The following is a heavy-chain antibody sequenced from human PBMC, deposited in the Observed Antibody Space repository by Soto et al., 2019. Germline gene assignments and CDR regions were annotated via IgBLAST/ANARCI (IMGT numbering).Heavy chain of an antibody. CDR3: AREPGSYLFVWDYYYLDV. D-gene: IGHD3-16*02. Sequence: GGSLRLSCAVSGFTFSSYWMHWVRQAPGKGLVWVSRINSDGSSTSYADSVKGRFTISRDNAKNTLYLQMNSLRAEDTAVYYCAREPGSYLFVWDYYYLDVWGRGPTVPISS. CDR1: GFTFSSYW. V-gene: IGHV3-74*01. CDR2: INSDGSST. J-gene: IGHJ6*03.